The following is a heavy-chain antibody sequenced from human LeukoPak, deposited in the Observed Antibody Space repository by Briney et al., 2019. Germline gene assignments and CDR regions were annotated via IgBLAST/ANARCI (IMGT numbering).Heavy chain of an antibody. V-gene: IGHV3-21*01. CDR1: GFTFSSYS. Sequence: GGSLRLSCAASGFTFSSYSMNWIRQTPGKGLEWVSSISGSGEFTYYVDSVRGRFTISRDNGKNSLYLQMNSLRPEDTAVYYCARDDSHGYHFFDSWGQGTLVTVSS. D-gene: IGHD3-22*01. CDR2: ISGSGEFT. CDR3: ARDDSHGYHFFDS. J-gene: IGHJ4*02.